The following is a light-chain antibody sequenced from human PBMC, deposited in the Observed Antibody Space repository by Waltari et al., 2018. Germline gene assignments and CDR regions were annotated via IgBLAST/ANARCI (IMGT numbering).Light chain of an antibody. CDR2: EIF. CDR3: MQTLQPWT. CDR1: QSLLQSDGKTF. V-gene: IGKV2D-29*02. J-gene: IGKJ1*01. Sequence: DVVMTQSPLSLSVTPGQPASMSFKSSQSLLQSDGKTFIYWYLQRPGQSPQLLIYEIFNRFSGVPERFSGSGSGTDFTLNISRVAADDVGTYYCMQTLQPWTIGQGTKVEIK.